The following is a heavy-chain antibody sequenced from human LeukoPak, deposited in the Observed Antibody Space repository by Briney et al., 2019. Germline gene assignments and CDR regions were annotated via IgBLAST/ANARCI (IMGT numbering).Heavy chain of an antibody. J-gene: IGHJ4*02. CDR1: GFTFSNYA. Sequence: PGRSLRLSCAASGFTFSNYAMHWVRKAPGQGLKGVAIISNDGSDERSADSVKGRFTISRDNSKNTLYLQMNSLRADDTAVYYCARPTPGEFSFLIDYWGQGTLVTVSS. V-gene: IGHV3-30*16. CDR3: ARPTPGEFSFLIDY. D-gene: IGHD3-16*02. CDR2: ISNDGSDE.